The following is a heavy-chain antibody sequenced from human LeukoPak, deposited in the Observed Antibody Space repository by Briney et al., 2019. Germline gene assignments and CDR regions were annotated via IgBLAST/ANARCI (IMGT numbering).Heavy chain of an antibody. CDR2: IIPILGIA. CDR3: ARVKTDSSSWYFDY. CDR1: GGTFSSYA. J-gene: IGHJ4*02. V-gene: IGHV1-69*04. Sequence: RRSSVKVSCKASGGTFSSYAISWVRQAPGQGLEWMGRIIPILGIANYAQKFQGRVTITADKSTSTAYMELSSLRSEDTAVYYCARVKTDSSSWYFDYWGQGTLVTVSS. D-gene: IGHD6-13*01.